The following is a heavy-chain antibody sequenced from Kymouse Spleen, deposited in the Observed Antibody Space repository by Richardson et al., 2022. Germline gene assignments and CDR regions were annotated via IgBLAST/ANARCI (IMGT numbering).Heavy chain of an antibody. J-gene: IGHJ3*02. CDR3: ASVSSIAARGAAFDI. V-gene: IGHV3-53*01. CDR2: IYSGGST. CDR1: GFTVSSNY. D-gene: IGHD6-6*01. Sequence: EVQLVESGGGLIQPGGSLRLSCAASGFTVSSNYMSWVRQAPGKGLEWVSVIYSGGSTYYADSVKGRFTISRDNSKNTLYLQMNSLRAEDTAVYYCASVSSIAARGAAFDIWGQGTMVTVSS.